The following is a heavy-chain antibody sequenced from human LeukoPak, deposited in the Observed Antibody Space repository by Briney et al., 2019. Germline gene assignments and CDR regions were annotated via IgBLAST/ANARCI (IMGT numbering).Heavy chain of an antibody. V-gene: IGHV2-70*11. CDR2: IDWDDNT. D-gene: IGHD6-19*01. J-gene: IGHJ4*02. CDR3: ARMGCGTVAEQI. Sequence: SGPALVKPTQTLTLTCTFSGFSLSPRGMGVSWIRQPSVKALEWLARIDWDDNTYYYTSLKTRLIISKDTSKNQVVLTMTNMDPVDTATYYCARMGCGTVAEQIWGQGTLVTVSS. CDR1: GFSLSPRGMG.